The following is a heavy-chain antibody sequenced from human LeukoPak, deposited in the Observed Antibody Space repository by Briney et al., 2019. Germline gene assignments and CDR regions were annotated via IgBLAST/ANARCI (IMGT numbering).Heavy chain of an antibody. V-gene: IGHV3-74*01. CDR2: INSDGSST. Sequence: GGSLRLSCAASGFTFSSYWMHWVRQAPGQGLVWVSSINSDGSSTSYEDSVKGRFTISGDNAKNTLYLQMNSLRVEDTAVYFCASVEPLYLIPDYWGQGSLVTVSS. CDR1: GFTFSSYW. CDR3: ASVEPLYLIPDY. D-gene: IGHD1-14*01. J-gene: IGHJ4*02.